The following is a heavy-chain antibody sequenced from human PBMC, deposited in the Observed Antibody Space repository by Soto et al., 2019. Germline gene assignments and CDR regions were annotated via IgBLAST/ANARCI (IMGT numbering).Heavy chain of an antibody. CDR2: INPSGGST. V-gene: IGHV1-46*03. CDR3: ARQYSSSWYYFDY. CDR1: GYSFTSYW. Sequence: GESLKISCKGSGYSFTSYWIGWVRQMPGKGLEWMGIINPSGGSTSYAQKFQGRVTMTRDTSTSTVYMELSSLRSEDTAVYYCARQYSSSWYYFDYWGQGTLVTVSS. J-gene: IGHJ4*02. D-gene: IGHD6-13*01.